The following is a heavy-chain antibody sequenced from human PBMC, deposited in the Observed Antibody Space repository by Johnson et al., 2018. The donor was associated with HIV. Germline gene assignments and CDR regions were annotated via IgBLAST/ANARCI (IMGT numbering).Heavy chain of an antibody. CDR2: IYSGGTT. Sequence: VQLVESGGGVVQPGRSLRLSCAASGFTFSSYGMSWVRQAPGKGLQWVSVIYSGGTTDYSDSVKGRFTISRDNSKNTVYLQMNSLRVEDTAVYYCARDPHIVVVTIIDTTMNAFDIWGQGTMVTVSS. D-gene: IGHD2-21*02. CDR1: GFTFSSYG. CDR3: ARDPHIVVVTIIDTTMNAFDI. V-gene: IGHV3-66*01. J-gene: IGHJ3*02.